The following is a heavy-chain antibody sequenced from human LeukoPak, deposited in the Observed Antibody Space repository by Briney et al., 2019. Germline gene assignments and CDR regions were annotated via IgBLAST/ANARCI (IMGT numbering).Heavy chain of an antibody. CDR2: ISCDGSNK. V-gene: IGHV3-30*18. D-gene: IGHD5-12*01. CDR3: AKDRGWLPRTIGMDV. J-gene: IGHJ6*02. CDR1: GFTFSNYG. Sequence: TGGSLRLSCAASGFTFSNYGMPWVRQAPGKGLEWVAVISCDGSNKYYADSVKGRFTISRDNSKNTLYLQMNSLRAEDTAVYYCAKDRGWLPRTIGMDVWGQGTTVTVSS.